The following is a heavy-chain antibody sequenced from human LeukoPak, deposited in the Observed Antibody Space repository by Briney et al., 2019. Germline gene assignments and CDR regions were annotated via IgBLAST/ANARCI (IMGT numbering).Heavy chain of an antibody. D-gene: IGHD3-22*01. J-gene: IGHJ3*02. Sequence: SETLSLTCTVSGRSISSYYWSWIRQPPGKGLEWIRYIYYSGSTNYNPSLKSRVTISVDTSKNQFSLKLSSVTAADTAVYYCASEAYYDSSGYSHDAFDIWGQGTMVTVSS. CDR2: IYYSGST. CDR3: ASEAYYDSSGYSHDAFDI. CDR1: GRSISSYY. V-gene: IGHV4-59*01.